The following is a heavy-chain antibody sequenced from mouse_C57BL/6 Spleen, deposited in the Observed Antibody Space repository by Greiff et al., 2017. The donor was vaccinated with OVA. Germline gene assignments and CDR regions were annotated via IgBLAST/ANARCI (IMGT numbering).Heavy chain of an antibody. CDR3: ARISTVVVDYYAMDY. D-gene: IGHD1-1*01. V-gene: IGHV1-64*01. CDR1: GYTFTSYW. CDR2: IHPNSGST. Sequence: QVQLQQSGAELVKPGASVKLSCKASGYTFTSYWMHWVKQRPGQGLEWIGMIHPNSGSTNYNEKFKSKATLTVDKSSSTAYMQLSSLTSEDSAVYYCARISTVVVDYYAMDYWGQGTSVTVSS. J-gene: IGHJ4*01.